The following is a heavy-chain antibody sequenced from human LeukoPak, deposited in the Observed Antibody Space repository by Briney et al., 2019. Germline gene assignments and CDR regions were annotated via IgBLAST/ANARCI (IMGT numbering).Heavy chain of an antibody. D-gene: IGHD6-6*01. Sequence: PSETLSLTRAVYGGSFSGYYWSWIRQPPGKGLEWIGEINHSGSANYNPSLKSRVTVSVDTSKNQFSLKLRSVTAADTAVYYCARVYSSSSKTHYYYYMDVWGKGTTVTVSS. CDR3: ARVYSSSSKTHYYYYMDV. V-gene: IGHV4-34*01. CDR1: GGSFSGYY. J-gene: IGHJ6*03. CDR2: INHSGSA.